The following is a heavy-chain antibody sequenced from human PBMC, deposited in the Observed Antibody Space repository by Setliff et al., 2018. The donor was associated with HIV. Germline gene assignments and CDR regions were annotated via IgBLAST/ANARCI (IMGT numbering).Heavy chain of an antibody. CDR3: ARGPYGVVVTRRYFDL. J-gene: IGHJ6*04. Sequence: SVKVSCKASGDTFSNYAITWVRQAPGQGLEWMGGIIPIFGAVKYAQKFQGRVTITADESTSTAYMEIYSLRSEDTAVYYCARGPYGVVVTRRYFDLWGSGTSVTVSS. CDR1: GDTFSNYA. V-gene: IGHV1-69*13. D-gene: IGHD2-21*02. CDR2: IIPIFGAV.